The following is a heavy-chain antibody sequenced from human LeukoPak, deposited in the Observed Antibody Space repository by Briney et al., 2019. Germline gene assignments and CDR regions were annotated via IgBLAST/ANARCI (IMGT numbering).Heavy chain of an antibody. CDR3: ARVQVPISSYYYYMDV. CDR1: GFTFSSYA. J-gene: IGHJ6*03. Sequence: PGRSLRLSCAASGFTFSSYAMHWVRQAPGKGLEWVAVISYDGSNKYYADSVKGRFTISRDNSKNTLYLQMNSLRAEDTAVYYCARVQVPISSYYYYMDVWGKGTTVTVSS. D-gene: IGHD2-21*01. CDR2: ISYDGSNK. V-gene: IGHV3-30-3*01.